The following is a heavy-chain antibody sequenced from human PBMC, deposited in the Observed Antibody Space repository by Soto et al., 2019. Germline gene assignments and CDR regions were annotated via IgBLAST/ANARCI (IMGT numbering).Heavy chain of an antibody. D-gene: IGHD6-6*01. J-gene: IGHJ5*02. CDR2: IYYSGST. Sequence: SETLSLTCTVSGGSISSYYWSWIRQPPGKGLEWIGYIYYSGSTNYNPSLKSRVTISVDTSKNQFSLKLSSVTAADTAVYYCARDLSRIAARRGNWFDPWGQGTLVTSPQ. CDR1: GGSISSYY. V-gene: IGHV4-59*01. CDR3: ARDLSRIAARRGNWFDP.